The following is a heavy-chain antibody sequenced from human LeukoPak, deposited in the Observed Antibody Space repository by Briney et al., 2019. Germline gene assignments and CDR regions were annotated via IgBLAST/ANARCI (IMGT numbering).Heavy chain of an antibody. V-gene: IGHV4-31*03. CDR2: IYYSRRT. CDR1: GGSISSGGYY. J-gene: IGHJ4*02. Sequence: SETLSLTCTVSGGSISSGGYYWSWIRQHPGKGLELIGCIYYSRRTYYNPSLKSRVTISVDTSKNQFSLKLSSVTAADTAVYYCARGRTGSFDYWGQGTLVTVSS. D-gene: IGHD1/OR15-1a*01. CDR3: ARGRTGSFDY.